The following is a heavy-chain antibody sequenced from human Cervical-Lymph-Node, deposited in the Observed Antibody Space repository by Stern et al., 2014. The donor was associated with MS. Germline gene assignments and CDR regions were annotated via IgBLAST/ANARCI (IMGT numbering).Heavy chain of an antibody. CDR3: AKSRRTFWYFDL. V-gene: IGHV3-23*04. J-gene: IGHJ2*01. Sequence: EDQLVESGGGLVQPGGSLRLSCAASVFTFSSYVMSWVRQAPGRRLEWLSGISSSGSTYYADSVKGRFTISRDDSKNTLYLQMNSLRAEDTGVYYCAKSRRTFWYFDLWGRGTLATVSS. CDR1: VFTFSSYV. CDR2: ISSSGST. D-gene: IGHD1-14*01.